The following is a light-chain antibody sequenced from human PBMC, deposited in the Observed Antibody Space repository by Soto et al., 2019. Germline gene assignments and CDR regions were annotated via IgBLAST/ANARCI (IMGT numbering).Light chain of an antibody. CDR3: QQRSTWRT. CDR2: DAS. Sequence: EIVLTQSPATLSLSPGERATLSCRASQSFSSYLAWYQQKPGQAPRLLIYDASKRATGIPARFTGSGFGTGYTLTISSLETEDFAVYYCQQRSTWRTFGQGTKVDIX. CDR1: QSFSSY. V-gene: IGKV3-11*01. J-gene: IGKJ1*01.